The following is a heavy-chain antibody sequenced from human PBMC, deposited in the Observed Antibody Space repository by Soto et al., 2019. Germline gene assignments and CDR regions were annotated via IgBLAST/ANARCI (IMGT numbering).Heavy chain of an antibody. Sequence: SVKVSCKASGGTFSSYAISWVRQAPGQGLEWMGGIIPIFGTANYAQKFQGRVTITADESTSTAYMELSSLRSEDTAVYYCARGLDSSSWSDYYYGMDVWGKGTTVTVSS. J-gene: IGHJ6*04. CDR3: ARGLDSSSWSDYYYGMDV. V-gene: IGHV1-69*13. D-gene: IGHD6-13*01. CDR1: GGTFSSYA. CDR2: IIPIFGTA.